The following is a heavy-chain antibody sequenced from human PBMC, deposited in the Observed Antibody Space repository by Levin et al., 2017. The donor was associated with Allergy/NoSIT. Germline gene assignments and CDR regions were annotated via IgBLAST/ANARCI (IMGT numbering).Heavy chain of an antibody. D-gene: IGHD3/OR15-3a*01. J-gene: IGHJ2*01. V-gene: IGHV3-30*04. Sequence: GESLKISCAASGFTLSNYAMHWVRQAPGKGLEWVAVISYDGRHQYYADSVKGRFNISRDNSKNTLYLQMNSLRAEDTAVYYCARDLGFWTAFDLWGRGTLVTVSS. CDR1: GFTLSNYA. CDR3: ARDLGFWTAFDL. CDR2: ISYDGRHQ.